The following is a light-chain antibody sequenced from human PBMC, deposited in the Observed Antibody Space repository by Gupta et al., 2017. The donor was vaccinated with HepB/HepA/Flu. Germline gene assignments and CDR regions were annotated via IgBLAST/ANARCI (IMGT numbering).Light chain of an antibody. Sequence: QSALTQPASVFGSPGQSIAISCTGTSSDIGAYNSVSWYQQHPGKAPQLIIYDVNNRPSGVSNRFSGSKSGNTAFLIISGLQAEDEADYFCGSYTRSSTWLFGGGTKVTVL. CDR3: GSYTRSSTWL. V-gene: IGLV2-14*03. J-gene: IGLJ2*01. CDR1: SSDIGAYNS. CDR2: DVN.